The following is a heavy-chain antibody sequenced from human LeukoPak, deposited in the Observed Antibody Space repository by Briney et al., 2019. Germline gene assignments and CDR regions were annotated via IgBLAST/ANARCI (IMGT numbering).Heavy chain of an antibody. J-gene: IGHJ4*02. CDR3: ASYSSSWHRSSDY. CDR1: GGSISSYY. Sequence: SETLSLTCTVSGGSISSYYWGWIRQPPGKGLEWIGSVYYSGSAYYNPSLKSRVTISVDTSKNQFSLKLSSVTAADTAVYYCASYSSSWHRSSDYWGQGTLVTVSS. CDR2: VYYSGSA. V-gene: IGHV4-39*07. D-gene: IGHD6-13*01.